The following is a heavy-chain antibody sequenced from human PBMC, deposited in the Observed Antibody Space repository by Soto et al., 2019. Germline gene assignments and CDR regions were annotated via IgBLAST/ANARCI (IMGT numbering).Heavy chain of an antibody. V-gene: IGHV3-64*01. D-gene: IGHD2-2*01. CDR1: GFTFSSYA. J-gene: IGHJ4*02. CDR2: ISSNGGST. CDR3: ARGGSLYCSSTSCYAGSDY. Sequence: EVQLVESGGGLVQPGGSLRLSCAASGFTFSSYAMHWVRQAPGKGLEYVSVISSNGGSTYYANSVKGRFTISRDNSKNTLYLQMGSLRAEDMAVYYCARGGSLYCSSTSCYAGSDYWGQGTLVTVSS.